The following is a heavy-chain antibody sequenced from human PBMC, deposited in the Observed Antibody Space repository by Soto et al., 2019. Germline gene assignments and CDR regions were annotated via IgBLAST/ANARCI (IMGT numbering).Heavy chain of an antibody. CDR1: GGTFSSYA. V-gene: IGHV1-69*01. D-gene: IGHD1-26*01. CDR3: ARVYSGSYHHLRYFDY. J-gene: IGHJ4*02. CDR2: IIPIFGTA. Sequence: QVKLVQSGAEVKKPGSSVKVSCKASGGTFSSYAISWVRQAPGQGLEWMGGIIPIFGTANYAQKFQGRVTITADESTSTAYMELSSLRSEDTAVYYCARVYSGSYHHLRYFDYWGQGSLVTVSS.